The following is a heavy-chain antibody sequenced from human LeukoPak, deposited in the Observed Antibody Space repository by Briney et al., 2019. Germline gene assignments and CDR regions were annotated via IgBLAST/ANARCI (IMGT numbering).Heavy chain of an antibody. CDR1: GFTFSSYG. Sequence: GRSLRLSCAASGFTFSSYGMHWVRQAPGKGLEWVAVISYDGSNKYYADSVKGRFTISRDNSKNTLYLQMNSLRAEDTAVYYCAKEGYVWGSYRPYYFDYWGQGTLVTVSS. V-gene: IGHV3-30*18. D-gene: IGHD3-16*02. J-gene: IGHJ4*02. CDR2: ISYDGSNK. CDR3: AKEGYVWGSYRPYYFDY.